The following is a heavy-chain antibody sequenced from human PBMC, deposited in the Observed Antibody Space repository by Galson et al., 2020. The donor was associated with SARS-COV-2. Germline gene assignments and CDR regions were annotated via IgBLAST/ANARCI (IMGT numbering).Heavy chain of an antibody. J-gene: IGHJ4*02. CDR2: ISGSGGAS. CDR1: GFSFCISA. D-gene: IGHD3-10*01. Sequence: LSLTCAASGFSFCISAMNWVRQPPGKGLEWVSLISGSGGASYYAASVKGRFAVSRDNPKNTLYLQMNSLRAEDTALYYCVKDHNYGTGVFDYWGQGTLVTVSS. CDR3: VKDHNYGTGVFDY. V-gene: IGHV3-23*01.